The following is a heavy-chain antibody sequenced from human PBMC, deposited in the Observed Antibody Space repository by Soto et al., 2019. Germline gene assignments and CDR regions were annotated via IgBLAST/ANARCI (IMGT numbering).Heavy chain of an antibody. CDR2: INGDNGNT. Sequence: QVQLVQSGAEVKKPGASVKVSCQASGYSFSNNGIIWVRQAPGQGFEWMGWINGDNGNTNYAQKFQGRVTMTTDTSTSTAYMELRSLRSDDTAGYYCARDLGYGDYGTDFWGQGTLVTVSS. CDR1: GYSFSNNG. CDR3: ARDLGYGDYGTDF. V-gene: IGHV1-18*04. D-gene: IGHD4-17*01. J-gene: IGHJ4*02.